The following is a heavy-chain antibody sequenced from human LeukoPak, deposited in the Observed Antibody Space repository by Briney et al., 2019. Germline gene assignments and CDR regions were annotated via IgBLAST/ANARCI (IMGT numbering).Heavy chain of an antibody. Sequence: SETLSLTCLVSGDSISSDYYWVWIRQSPGKGLEWIGSIHHSGNTYYNPSLKRRVTLSVDTSKNQFSLRLNSVTAADAAVYYCARGGITIFYTLFYWGQGTLVTVSS. V-gene: IGHV4-38-2*02. J-gene: IGHJ4*02. D-gene: IGHD3-9*01. CDR2: IHHSGNT. CDR3: ARGGITIFYTLFY. CDR1: GDSISSDYY.